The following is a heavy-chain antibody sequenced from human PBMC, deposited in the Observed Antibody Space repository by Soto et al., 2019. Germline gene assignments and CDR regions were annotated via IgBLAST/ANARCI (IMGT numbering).Heavy chain of an antibody. V-gene: IGHV3-30*04. Sequence: GGSLRLSCEVTGFTFMNYAMQWGRQAPGKGLEWVAVISHDGSSQYYADSMRGRFTVSRDNSKTTLYLEINSLRTDDTAIYYCAKATSAYTYGYFDFWGQGTVVTVSS. J-gene: IGHJ4*02. CDR1: GFTFMNYA. CDR2: ISHDGSSQ. CDR3: AKATSAYTYGYFDF. D-gene: IGHD5-18*01.